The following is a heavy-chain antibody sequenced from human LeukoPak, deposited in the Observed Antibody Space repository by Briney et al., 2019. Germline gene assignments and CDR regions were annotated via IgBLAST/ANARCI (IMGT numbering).Heavy chain of an antibody. Sequence: GESLKISCKGSGYSFTSYWIGWVRQMPGKGLEWMGIIYPGDSDTRYSPSFQGQVTISADKSISTAYLQWSSLKASDTAMYYCARQGCGSYYVSCLKNNWFDPWGQGTLVTVSS. CDR1: GYSFTSYW. CDR3: ARQGCGSYYVSCLKNNWFDP. CDR2: IYPGDSDT. J-gene: IGHJ5*02. D-gene: IGHD1-26*01. V-gene: IGHV5-51*01.